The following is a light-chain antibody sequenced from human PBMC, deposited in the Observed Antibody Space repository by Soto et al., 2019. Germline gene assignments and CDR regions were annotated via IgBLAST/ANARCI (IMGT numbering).Light chain of an antibody. J-gene: IGKJ2*01. V-gene: IGKV3-20*01. CDR3: QQYGSSPRYT. CDR1: QSVSSSY. CDR2: GAS. Sequence: EMVLTQSPGTLSLSPGERATLSCRASQSVSSSYLAWYQQKPGQAPRLLIYGASNRATGIPDRFSGSGSGTDFTLTISRLEPEDFAVYYCQQYGSSPRYTFGQGTKLESK.